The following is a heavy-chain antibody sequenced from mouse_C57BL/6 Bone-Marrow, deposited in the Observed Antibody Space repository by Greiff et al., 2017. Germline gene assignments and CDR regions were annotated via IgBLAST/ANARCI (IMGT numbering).Heavy chain of an antibody. Sequence: QVQLQQSGAELVRPGTSVKLSCKASGYTFTSYWMPWVKQRPGQGLEWIGVLDPSDSYTNYNQKFKGKGTLTVDTSSSTAYMQLSSLTSEDSAVYYCARERYYTFEGYWGQGTTLTVSS. CDR2: LDPSDSYT. V-gene: IGHV1-59*01. D-gene: IGHD2-12*01. CDR3: ARERYYTFEGY. J-gene: IGHJ2*01. CDR1: GYTFTSYW.